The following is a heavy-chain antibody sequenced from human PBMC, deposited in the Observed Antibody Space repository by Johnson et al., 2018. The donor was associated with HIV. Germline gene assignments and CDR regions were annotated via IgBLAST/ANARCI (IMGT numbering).Heavy chain of an antibody. D-gene: IGHD2-15*01. CDR1: GFTFDDYA. CDR3: AASPEDLRAFDI. CDR2: ISWNSGSI. Sequence: VQLVESGGGLVQPGRSLRLSCAASGFTFDDYAMHWVRQAPGKGLEWVSGISWNSGSIGYADSVKGRFTISRDNAKNSLYLQMNSLSAEDTALYYCAASPEDLRAFDIWGQGTMVTVSS. J-gene: IGHJ3*02. V-gene: IGHV3-9*01.